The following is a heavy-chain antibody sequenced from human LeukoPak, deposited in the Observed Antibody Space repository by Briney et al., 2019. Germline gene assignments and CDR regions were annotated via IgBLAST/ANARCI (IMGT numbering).Heavy chain of an antibody. CDR1: GFTFSRHW. Sequence: LSGESLRLSCVASGFTFSRHWIHWVRQAPGMGLVWVSACHSDGTTTLYADSVKGRFTISRDNAKNTLYLQMNSLSAEDTAVYYCVRDTGAFDSWGQGTLVTVSS. V-gene: IGHV3-74*01. CDR2: CHSDGTTT. J-gene: IGHJ4*02. D-gene: IGHD7-27*01. CDR3: VRDTGAFDS.